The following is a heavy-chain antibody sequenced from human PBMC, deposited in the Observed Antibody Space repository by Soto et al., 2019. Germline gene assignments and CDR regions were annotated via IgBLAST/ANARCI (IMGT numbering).Heavy chain of an antibody. Sequence: TLSLTCTVSGGSISSGGYYWSWIRQHPGKGLEWIGYIYYSGSTYYNPSLKSRVTISVDTSKNQFSLKLSSVTAADTAVYYCARAIKTTYYFDYWGQGTLVTVSS. CDR3: ARAIKTTYYFDY. CDR2: IYYSGST. D-gene: IGHD1-1*01. V-gene: IGHV4-31*03. J-gene: IGHJ4*02. CDR1: GGSISSGGYY.